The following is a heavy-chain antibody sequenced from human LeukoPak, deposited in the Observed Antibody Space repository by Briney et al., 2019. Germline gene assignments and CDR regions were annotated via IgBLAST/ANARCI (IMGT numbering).Heavy chain of an antibody. CDR2: IWSDGSNK. Sequence: PGGSLRLSCAASGFTFSNYAMHWVRQAPGKGLEWVAVIWSDGSNKYYADSVKGRFTISRDNSKNTLFLQMNSLRAEDTAVYYCAVAAGPYYDTSTRRPFDIWGQGTRITVSS. V-gene: IGHV3-33*03. J-gene: IGHJ3*02. CDR1: GFTFSNYA. CDR3: AVAAGPYYDTSTRRPFDI. D-gene: IGHD3-22*01.